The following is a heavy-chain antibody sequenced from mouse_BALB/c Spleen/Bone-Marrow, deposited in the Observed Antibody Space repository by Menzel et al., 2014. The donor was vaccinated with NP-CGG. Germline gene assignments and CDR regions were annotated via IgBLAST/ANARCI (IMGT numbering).Heavy chain of an antibody. V-gene: IGHV5-6*01. D-gene: IGHD1-1*01. CDR2: ISSGGSYT. CDR1: GFTFSSYG. J-gene: IGHJ4*01. CDR3: ARHNYGYYAMDY. Sequence: VQLQQSGGDLVKSGGSLKLSCAASGFTFSSYGMSWVRRTPDKRLEWVAIISSGGSYTYYPDSVKGRFTISRDNAKNTLYLQMSSLKSEDTAMYYGARHNYGYYAMDYWGQGTSVTVSS.